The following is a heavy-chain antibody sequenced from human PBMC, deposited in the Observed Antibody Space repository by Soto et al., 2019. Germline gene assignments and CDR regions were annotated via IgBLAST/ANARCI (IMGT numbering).Heavy chain of an antibody. D-gene: IGHD3-16*01. J-gene: IGHJ5*02. CDR1: GYTFTDYG. Sequence: QVQLVQSGAEVKRPGASVKVSCKASGYTFTDYGISWVRQAPGQGLEWVGWISVKNGNTNYAQKVQGRVTMTTDTSPSTAYMELRSLRPDDTAVYYCPRSWAWTDHPDTWGQGTLVTVSS. CDR2: ISVKNGNT. V-gene: IGHV1-18*01. CDR3: PRSWAWTDHPDT.